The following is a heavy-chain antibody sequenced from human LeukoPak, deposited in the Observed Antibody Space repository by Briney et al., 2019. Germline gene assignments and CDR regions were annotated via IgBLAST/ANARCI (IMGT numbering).Heavy chain of an antibody. D-gene: IGHD1-26*01. CDR1: GYTFTSYD. J-gene: IGHJ6*02. Sequence: ASVKVSCKASGYTFTSYDINWVRQATGQGLEWVGWMNPNSGNTGYAQKFQGRVTMTRNTSISTAYMELSSLRSEDTAVYYCASGVYVGAIDYYYGMDVWGQGTTVTVSS. V-gene: IGHV1-8*01. CDR3: ASGVYVGAIDYYYGMDV. CDR2: MNPNSGNT.